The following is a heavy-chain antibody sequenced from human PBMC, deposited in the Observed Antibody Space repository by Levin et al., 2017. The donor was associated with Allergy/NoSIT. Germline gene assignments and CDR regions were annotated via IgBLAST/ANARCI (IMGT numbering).Heavy chain of an antibody. D-gene: IGHD3-10*01. Sequence: PAASVKVSCKPSGGTFRSYAINWVRQAPGQGLEWMGGFIPISGTANYAQKFQGRVTITADESSSTAHMEFSSLRSEDTAVYYCAREFVRFDGSGSYYWFDYWGQGTLVTVSS. CDR3: AREFVRFDGSGSYYWFDY. CDR1: GGTFRSYA. V-gene: IGHV1-69*13. J-gene: IGHJ4*02. CDR2: FIPISGTA.